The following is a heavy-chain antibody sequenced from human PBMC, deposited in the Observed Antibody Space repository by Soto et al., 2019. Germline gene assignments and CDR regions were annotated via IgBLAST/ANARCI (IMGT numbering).Heavy chain of an antibody. CDR3: ARDAILLDTSSWLHYYYYGMDV. J-gene: IGHJ6*02. CDR1: GYTFTGYY. D-gene: IGHD6-13*01. Sequence: ASVKVSCTASGYTFTGYYMHRVRQAPGQGLEWMGWINPNSGGTNYAQKFQGRVTMTRDTSISTAYMELSRLRSDGTAVYYCARDAILLDTSSWLHYYYYGMDVWGQGTTVTVSS. V-gene: IGHV1-2*02. CDR2: INPNSGGT.